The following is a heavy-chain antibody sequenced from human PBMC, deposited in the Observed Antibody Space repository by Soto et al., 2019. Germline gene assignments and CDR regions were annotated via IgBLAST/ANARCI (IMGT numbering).Heavy chain of an antibody. CDR2: ISAYNGDT. V-gene: IGHV1-18*01. CDR1: GYTFISYG. D-gene: IGHD2-2*01. CDR3: ARSCSSSASCYAAGH. J-gene: IGHJ4*02. Sequence: QVQLVQSGAEVKEPGASVKVSCKASGYTFISYGITWVRQAPGQGLEWMGWISAYNGDTNYAQKLQGRVTMTTDTSTRTAYMELRSLRSDDTAVYYCARSCSSSASCYAAGHWGQGTPVTVSS.